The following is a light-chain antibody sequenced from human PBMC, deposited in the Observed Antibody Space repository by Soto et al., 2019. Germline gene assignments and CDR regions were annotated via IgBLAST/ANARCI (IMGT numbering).Light chain of an antibody. V-gene: IGKV1-39*01. CDR2: ATS. CDR3: QQSDSTPPWT. J-gene: IGKJ1*01. CDR1: QSISKY. Sequence: DIQMTQSPSSLSASVGDRVTITCRASQSISKYLSWFQQKPGKAPKLLIYATSSLQSGVPSRFSGSGSETDFTLTTSSLQPEEFATYYCQQSDSTPPWTFGHGTKVEIK.